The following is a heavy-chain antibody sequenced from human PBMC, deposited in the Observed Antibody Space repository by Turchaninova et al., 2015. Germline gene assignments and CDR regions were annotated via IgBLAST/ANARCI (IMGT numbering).Heavy chain of an antibody. CDR2: TYYRSKWYN. CDR3: ARGNSWPLNH. V-gene: IGHV6-1*01. Sequence: QVQLQQSGPGLVKPSQTLSVTCDISGDSVSSNSAAWNWLRQSPSRGLEWLGSTYYRSKWYNDYAASVKRPIIINSDTSKNQFSLQLNSVTPEDTAVYYCARGNSWPLNHWGQGTLVTVSS. CDR1: GDSVSSNSAA. J-gene: IGHJ5*02. D-gene: IGHD4-11*01.